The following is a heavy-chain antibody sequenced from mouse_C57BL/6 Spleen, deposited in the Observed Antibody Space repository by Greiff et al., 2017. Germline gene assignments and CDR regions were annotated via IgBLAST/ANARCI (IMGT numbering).Heavy chain of an antibody. CDR2: INPNYGTT. CDR1: GYSFTDYN. V-gene: IGHV1-39*01. J-gene: IGHJ2*01. D-gene: IGHD1-1*01. Sequence: LVESGPELVKPGASVKISCKASGYSFTDYNMNWVKQSNGKSLEWIGVINPNYGTTSYNQKFKGKATLTVDQSSSTAYMQLNSLTSEDSAVYYCARSGDYYGSSYVDYWGQGTTLTVSS. CDR3: ARSGDYYGSSYVDY.